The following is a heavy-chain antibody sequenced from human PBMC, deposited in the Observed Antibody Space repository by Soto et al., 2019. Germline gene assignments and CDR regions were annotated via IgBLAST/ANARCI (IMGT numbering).Heavy chain of an antibody. J-gene: IGHJ4*02. CDR2: ISGSGGST. CDR3: ANSLVGPAASGEPFDY. D-gene: IGHD2-2*01. Sequence: EVQLLESGGGLVQPGGSLRLSCAASGFTFSSYAMSWVRQAPGKGLEWVSAISGSGGSTYYADSVKGRFTISRDNSKNTLYLQMNSLRAEDTAVYYCANSLVGPAASGEPFDYWGQGTLVTVSS. V-gene: IGHV3-23*01. CDR1: GFTFSSYA.